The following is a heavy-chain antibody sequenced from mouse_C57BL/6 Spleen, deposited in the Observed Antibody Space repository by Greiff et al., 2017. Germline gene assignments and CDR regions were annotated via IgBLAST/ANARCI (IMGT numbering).Heavy chain of an antibody. V-gene: IGHV5-17*01. D-gene: IGHD1-1*01. Sequence: EVKLMESGGGLVKPGGSLKLSCAASGFTFSDYGMNWVRQAPEKGLEWVAYISSGSSTIYYADTVKGRFTISRDNAKNTLFLQLTSLRDEDTDMYYCARDYYGSSDYWGQGTTLTVSS. CDR3: ARDYYGSSDY. CDR2: ISSGSSTI. J-gene: IGHJ2*01. CDR1: GFTFSDYG.